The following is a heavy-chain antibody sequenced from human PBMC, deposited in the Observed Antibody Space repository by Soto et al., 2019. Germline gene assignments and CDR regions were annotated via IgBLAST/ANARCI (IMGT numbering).Heavy chain of an antibody. J-gene: IGHJ2*01. D-gene: IGHD1-26*01. V-gene: IGHV3-66*04. CDR3: ARHVGSYWYFDL. CDR2: IYTGVTT. Sequence: PGGSLRISCAASGFAVSSSYMGWIRQAPGKGLECVSSIYTGVTTYYADSVRGRFTISTDNSKDTLYLQMNSLRVDDTAMYYCARHVGSYWYFDLWGRGTLVTVSS. CDR1: GFAVSSSY.